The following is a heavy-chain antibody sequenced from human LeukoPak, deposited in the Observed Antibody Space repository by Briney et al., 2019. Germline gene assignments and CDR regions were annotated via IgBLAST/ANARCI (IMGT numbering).Heavy chain of an antibody. CDR3: ARFSNDHGVKFDY. Sequence: PLSLPCPVSGGSISSGGYYWSWVRPHPEKGLEWIGYIYYSGTAYYNPSLKSRVTMSVDTSKNQFSLKLDSVTAADTAVYYCARFSNDHGVKFDYWGQGTLVTVSS. CDR1: GGSISSGGYY. V-gene: IGHV4-31*03. J-gene: IGHJ4*02. CDR2: IYYSGTA. D-gene: IGHD4-17*01.